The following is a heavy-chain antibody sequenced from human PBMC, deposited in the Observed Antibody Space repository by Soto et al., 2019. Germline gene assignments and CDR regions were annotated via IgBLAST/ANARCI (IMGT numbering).Heavy chain of an antibody. D-gene: IGHD4-17*01. CDR3: ARTTAVPNTLRSRYFFDY. Sequence: PLETLSLTCSVSVRSASNKTYYWSWILQPPGKRLEWIGYVYYSGTTNYNPSLKSRVTISVDLSKNQFSLRLSSVTTADTALYYCARTTAVPNTLRSRYFFDYWGQGTLVTVSS. CDR1: VRSASNKTYY. J-gene: IGHJ4*02. CDR2: VYYSGTT. V-gene: IGHV4-61*01.